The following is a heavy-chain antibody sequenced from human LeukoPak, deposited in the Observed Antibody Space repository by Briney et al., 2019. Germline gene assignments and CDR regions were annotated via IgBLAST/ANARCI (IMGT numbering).Heavy chain of an antibody. Sequence: GGSLRLSCAASGFTFSNYWMSWVRQAPGKGLEWVANIQQDGSEKYFVDSVKGRFTISRDNAKNSLYLQMNSLRAEDTAVYYCARDQFYYYGSGSYYDYWGQGTLVTVSS. J-gene: IGHJ4*02. CDR3: ARDQFYYYGSGSYYDY. D-gene: IGHD3-10*01. CDR2: IQQDGSEK. V-gene: IGHV3-7*01. CDR1: GFTFSNYW.